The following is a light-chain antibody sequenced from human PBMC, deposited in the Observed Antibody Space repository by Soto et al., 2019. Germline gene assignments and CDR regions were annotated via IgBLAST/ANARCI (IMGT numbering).Light chain of an antibody. CDR2: GAS. J-gene: IGKJ4*01. CDR1: QSVSSN. Sequence: EILMTQSPATLSVSPGERATLSCRASQSVSSNLAWYQQKPGQAPRLLIYGASTRATGIPARFSGSGSGTEFTLTIRSLQSEDFAVYYCKQYNNCPLTFGGGTKVDIK. V-gene: IGKV3-15*01. CDR3: KQYNNCPLT.